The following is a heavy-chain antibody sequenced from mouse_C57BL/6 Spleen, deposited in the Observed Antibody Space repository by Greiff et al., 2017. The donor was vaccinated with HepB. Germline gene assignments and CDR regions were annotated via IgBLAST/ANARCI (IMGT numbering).Heavy chain of an antibody. CDR1: GYTFTSYW. CDR2: IDPSDSYT. V-gene: IGHV1-50*01. Sequence: VQLQQPGAELVKPGASVKLSCKASGYTFTSYWMQWVKQRPGQGLEWIGEIDPSDSYTNYNQKFKGKATLTVDTSSSTAYMQLSSLTSEDSAVYYCARRAYYGSSYGYWYFDVWGTGTTVTVSS. J-gene: IGHJ1*03. D-gene: IGHD1-1*01. CDR3: ARRAYYGSSYGYWYFDV.